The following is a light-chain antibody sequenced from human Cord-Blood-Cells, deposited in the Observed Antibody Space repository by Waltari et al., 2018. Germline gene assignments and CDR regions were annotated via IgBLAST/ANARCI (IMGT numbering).Light chain of an antibody. Sequence: EIVMTQSPATLSVSPGERATLSCRASQSVSSNLAWYQQKPGQAPRLLIYGASTRATGIPARFSCSGSGTEFTLTISSLQSEGFAVYYCQQYNNWPMYTFGQGTKLEIK. CDR1: QSVSSN. V-gene: IGKV3-15*01. CDR2: GAS. CDR3: QQYNNWPMYT. J-gene: IGKJ2*01.